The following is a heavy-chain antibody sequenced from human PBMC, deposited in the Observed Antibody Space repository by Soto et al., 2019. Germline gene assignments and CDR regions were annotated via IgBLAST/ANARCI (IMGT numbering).Heavy chain of an antibody. J-gene: IGHJ2*01. CDR2: ISSNGGST. Sequence: EVQLVESGGGLVQPGGSLRLSCAASGFTFCSYAMHWVRQAPGKGLEYVSVISSNGGSTYYANSVKGRFTISRDNSKNTLYLQMGSLRAEDMAVYYCARRTPGWYFDLWGRGTLVTVSS. CDR3: ARRTPGWYFDL. CDR1: GFTFCSYA. V-gene: IGHV3-64*01.